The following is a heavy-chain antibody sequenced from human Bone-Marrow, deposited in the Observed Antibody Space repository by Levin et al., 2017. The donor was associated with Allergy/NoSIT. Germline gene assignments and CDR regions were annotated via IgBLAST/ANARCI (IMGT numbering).Heavy chain of an antibody. J-gene: IGHJ3*02. CDR3: AREKSGGSLFDI. CDR2: ILPIFGTA. Sequence: SVKVSCKASGGTLNTYFMTWVRQAPGQGLEWMGGILPIFGTAKTAQKFQGRVTITADKSTGTAYMELSSLTDEDTAVYYCAREKSGGSLFDIWGQGTMVTVSS. CDR1: GGTLNTYF. D-gene: IGHD1-26*01. V-gene: IGHV1-69*06.